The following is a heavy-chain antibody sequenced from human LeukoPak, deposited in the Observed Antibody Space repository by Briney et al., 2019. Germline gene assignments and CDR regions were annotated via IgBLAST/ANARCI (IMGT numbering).Heavy chain of an antibody. V-gene: IGHV5-51*01. Sequence: GASLKISCKGSGYSFTSYWIGWVRQLPGKGLEWMGIIYPGDSDTRYSPSFQGQVTISADKSISTAYLQWSSLKASDTAMYYCARSYTAMVSFFDYWGQGTLVTVSS. CDR2: IYPGDSDT. CDR1: GYSFTSYW. CDR3: ARSYTAMVSFFDY. D-gene: IGHD5-18*01. J-gene: IGHJ4*02.